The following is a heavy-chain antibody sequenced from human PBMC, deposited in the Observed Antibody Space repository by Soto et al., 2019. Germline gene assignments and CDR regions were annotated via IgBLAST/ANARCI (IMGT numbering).Heavy chain of an antibody. Sequence: SETLSLTCTVSGGSISSGGYYWSWIRQHPGKGLEWIGYIYYSGSTYYNPSLKGRVTISVDTSKNQFSLKLSSVTAAGTAVYYCARGRAKGKTYYDILTGFGGFDYWGQGTLVTVSS. V-gene: IGHV4-31*03. D-gene: IGHD3-9*01. J-gene: IGHJ4*02. CDR2: IYYSGST. CDR1: GGSISSGGYY. CDR3: ARGRAKGKTYYDILTGFGGFDY.